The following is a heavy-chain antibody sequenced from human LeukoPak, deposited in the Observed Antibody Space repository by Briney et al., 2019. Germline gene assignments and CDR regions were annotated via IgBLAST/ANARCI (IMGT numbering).Heavy chain of an antibody. Sequence: PGGSLRLSCAASGCSFSNYEMNWVRQAPGKGLEWVSYISSSGSVISYADSVKGRFTISRDNAKNSLYLQMNSLRAEDTAVYYCARDVEPDAFDIWGQGTMVTVSS. CDR3: ARDVEPDAFDI. CDR1: GCSFSNYE. D-gene: IGHD1-1*01. J-gene: IGHJ3*02. CDR2: ISSSGSVI. V-gene: IGHV3-48*03.